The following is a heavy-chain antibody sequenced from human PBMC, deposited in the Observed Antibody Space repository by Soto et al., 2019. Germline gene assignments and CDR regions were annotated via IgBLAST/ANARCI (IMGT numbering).Heavy chain of an antibody. CDR3: ARGRYGLGTVDY. CDR1: GGSIRGYY. CDR2: SYSSETT. J-gene: IGHJ4*02. V-gene: IGHV4-59*01. Sequence: QVQLQESGPGLVKPSETLSLTCSVSGGSIRGYYWSWMRQTPGKGLEWIGYSYSSETTNYNPSLKSRSTISLDTSKRQVSLRLTSVTAADTALYFCARGRYGLGTVDYWGQGILVTVSS. D-gene: IGHD3-10*01.